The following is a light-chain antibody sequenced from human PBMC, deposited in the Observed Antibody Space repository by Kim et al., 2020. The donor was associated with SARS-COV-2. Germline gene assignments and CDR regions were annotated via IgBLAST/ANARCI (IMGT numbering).Light chain of an antibody. CDR1: QSVSSTY. CDR3: QQYGSSPQT. J-gene: IGKJ1*01. CDR2: GAS. V-gene: IGKV3-20*01. Sequence: ELVLTQSPGTLSLSPGERATLSCRASQSVSSTYLAWYQQKPGQAPRLIIYGASSRATGIPDRFSGSGSGTDFTLTISRLEPEDFAVYYCQQYGSSPQTFGQGTKVDIK.